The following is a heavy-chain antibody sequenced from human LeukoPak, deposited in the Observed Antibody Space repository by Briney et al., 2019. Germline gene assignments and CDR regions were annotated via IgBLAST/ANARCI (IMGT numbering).Heavy chain of an antibody. J-gene: IGHJ4*02. D-gene: IGHD4-17*01. V-gene: IGHV4-59*08. CDR1: GGSISSYY. Sequence: PSETLSLTCTVSGGSISSYYWSWTRQPPGKGLEWIGYIYYSGSTNYNPSLKSRVTISVDTSKNQFSLKLSSVTAADTAVYYCARLGGGGSFYGDYAGYFDYWGQGTLVTVSS. CDR3: ARLGGGGSFYGDYAGYFDY. CDR2: IYYSGST.